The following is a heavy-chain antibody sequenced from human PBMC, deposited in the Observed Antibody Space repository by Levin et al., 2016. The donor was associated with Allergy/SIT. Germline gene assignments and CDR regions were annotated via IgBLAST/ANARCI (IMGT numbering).Heavy chain of an antibody. Sequence: PGKGLEWIGYIYSSGSTSYNPSLKSRVTISIDTSKNQFSLRLSSVTAADTAVYYCARVEQQLFPFDYWGQGTLVTVSS. CDR2: IYSSGST. J-gene: IGHJ4*02. CDR3: ARVEQQLFPFDY. D-gene: IGHD6-13*01. V-gene: IGHV4-31*02.